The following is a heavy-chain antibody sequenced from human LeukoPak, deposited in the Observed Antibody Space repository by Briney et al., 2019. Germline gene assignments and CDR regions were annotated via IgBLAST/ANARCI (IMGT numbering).Heavy chain of an antibody. CDR1: GFTFDDYG. CDR2: INWNGGST. V-gene: IGHV3-20*01. Sequence: PGGSLRLSCAASGFTFDDYGMSWVRQAPGKGLEWVSGINWNGGSTGYADSVKGRFTISRDNAKNSLYLQMNSLRAEDTALYHCAGDRGEGFGEPNDYWGQGTLVTVSS. J-gene: IGHJ4*02. CDR3: AGDRGEGFGEPNDY. D-gene: IGHD3-10*01.